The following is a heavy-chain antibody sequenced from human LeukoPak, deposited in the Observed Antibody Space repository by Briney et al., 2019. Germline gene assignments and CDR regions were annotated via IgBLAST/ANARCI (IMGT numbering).Heavy chain of an antibody. J-gene: IGHJ4*02. Sequence: SETLSLTCTVSGGSMSSHYWSWLRQSPGKGLEWMGYIYSSGSTNYNPSLKRRVTISIDTSKNQFSLRLSSVPDADTAVYYCARRRDYYDSGVYKGPFFDYWGQGPLVTVSS. V-gene: IGHV4-59*11. CDR1: GGSMSSHY. D-gene: IGHD3-22*01. CDR2: IYSSGST. CDR3: ARRRDYYDSGVYKGPFFDY.